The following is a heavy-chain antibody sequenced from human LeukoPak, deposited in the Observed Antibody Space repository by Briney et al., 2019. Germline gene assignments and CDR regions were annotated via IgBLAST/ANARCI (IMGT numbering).Heavy chain of an antibody. CDR2: IRYDGSNK. CDR1: GFTFSSYG. V-gene: IGHV3-30*02. CDR3: AKGCSSCYPAEYFQH. Sequence: QPGGSLRLACAASGFTFSSYGMHWVRQAPGKGLEWVAFIRYDGSNKYYADSVKGRFTISRDNSKNTLYLQMNSLRAEDTAVYYCAKGCSSCYPAEYFQHWGQGTLVTVSS. J-gene: IGHJ1*01. D-gene: IGHD2-2*01.